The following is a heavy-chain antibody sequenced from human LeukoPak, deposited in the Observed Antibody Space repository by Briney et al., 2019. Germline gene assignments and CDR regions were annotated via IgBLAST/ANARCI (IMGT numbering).Heavy chain of an antibody. CDR3: AKRRTTVITMDYFDY. CDR2: ISGGAGTP. Sequence: GGSLRLSCAASGFTFSSYSMNWVRQAPGKGLEWVSGISGGAGTPYYADSVKGRFTISRDNSKNTLYLQMSSLRAEDTAVYYCAKRRTTVITMDYFDYWGQGTLVTVSS. J-gene: IGHJ4*02. D-gene: IGHD4-17*01. V-gene: IGHV3-23*01. CDR1: GFTFSSYS.